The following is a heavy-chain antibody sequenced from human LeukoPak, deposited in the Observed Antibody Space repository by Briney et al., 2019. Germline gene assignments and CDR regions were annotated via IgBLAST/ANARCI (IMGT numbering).Heavy chain of an antibody. CDR2: ISAYNGNT. D-gene: IGHD3-22*01. J-gene: IGHJ4*02. V-gene: IGHV1-18*01. CDR1: GYTFTSYG. Sequence: ASVKVSCKASGYTFTSYGISWVRQAPGQGLEWMGWISAYNGNTNYAQKLQGRVTMTTDTSTSTAYMELRSLRSDDTAVYYCARHRNYYDSSGYYRGAPVDYWGQGTLVTVSS. CDR3: ARHRNYYDSSGYYRGAPVDY.